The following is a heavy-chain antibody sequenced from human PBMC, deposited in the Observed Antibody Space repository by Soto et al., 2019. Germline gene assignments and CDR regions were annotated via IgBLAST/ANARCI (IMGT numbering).Heavy chain of an antibody. Sequence: QVQLQESGPGLVKPSQTLSLTCTVSGGSISSGGYYWSWIRQHPGKGLEWIGYIYYSGSTYYSPPLKSRVIISVDTSKNQFSLKLSSVTAADTAVYYCASLGYRYDYGDFDYWGQGTLVTVSS. CDR1: GGSISSGGYY. V-gene: IGHV4-31*03. J-gene: IGHJ4*02. CDR3: ASLGYRYDYGDFDY. CDR2: IYYSGST. D-gene: IGHD5-18*01.